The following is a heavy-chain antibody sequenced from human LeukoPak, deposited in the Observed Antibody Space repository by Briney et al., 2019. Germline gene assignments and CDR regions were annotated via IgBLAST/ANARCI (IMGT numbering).Heavy chain of an antibody. CDR1: GYSFINYW. CDR3: ARQSRGSSGFDY. J-gene: IGHJ4*02. CDR2: IFPGDSDT. Sequence: GESLKISCRGSGYSFINYWIAWVRQMPGKGLEWMGIIFPGDSDTRYSPSFQGQVTISADKSISTAYLQWSSLKASDTAMYYCARQSRGSSGFDYXGXXTLVTVSS. V-gene: IGHV5-51*01. D-gene: IGHD6-19*01.